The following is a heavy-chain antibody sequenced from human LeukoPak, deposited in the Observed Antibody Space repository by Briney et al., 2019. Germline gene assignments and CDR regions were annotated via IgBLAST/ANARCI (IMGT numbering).Heavy chain of an antibody. CDR2: ISNSGNTI. V-gene: IGHV3-11*04. J-gene: IGHJ4*02. CDR1: GSTFSDYY. D-gene: IGHD6-6*01. CDR3: ARADDSSSGYFDY. Sequence: PGGSLRLSCAASGSTFSDYYMSWIRQAPGKGLEWVSYISNSGNTIYYSDSVKGRFTISRDNAKNSLYLQMNSLRAEDTALYYCARADDSSSGYFDYWGQGTLVTVSS.